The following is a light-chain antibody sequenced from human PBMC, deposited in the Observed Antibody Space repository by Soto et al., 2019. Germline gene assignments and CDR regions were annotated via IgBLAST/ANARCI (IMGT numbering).Light chain of an antibody. CDR2: TSS. J-gene: IGKJ1*01. V-gene: IGKV1-39*01. CDR3: QQGYSRPRT. Sequence: DIQMTQSPSTLPASVGDRVTISCRASQTVERWLAWYQQKPGKAPKLLIFTSSNLESGVPSRFSGSGSGTDFTLTISSLQPEDFATYFCQQGYSRPRTFGQGTKVEIK. CDR1: QTVERW.